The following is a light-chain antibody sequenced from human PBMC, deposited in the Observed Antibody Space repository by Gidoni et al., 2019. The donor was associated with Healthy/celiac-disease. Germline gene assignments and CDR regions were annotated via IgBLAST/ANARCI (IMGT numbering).Light chain of an antibody. J-gene: IGKJ5*01. CDR1: QSVLYSSNNKNY. CDR2: WAA. CDR3: QQYYSTPPVT. Sequence: DIVITHSPYSLAVSLGERATINCKSSQSVLYSSNNKNYLAWYQQKPGQTPKLLIYWAATRESGVPDRFSGSGSGTDFTLTISSLQAEDVAVYYCQQYYSTPPVTFGQGTRLEIK. V-gene: IGKV4-1*01.